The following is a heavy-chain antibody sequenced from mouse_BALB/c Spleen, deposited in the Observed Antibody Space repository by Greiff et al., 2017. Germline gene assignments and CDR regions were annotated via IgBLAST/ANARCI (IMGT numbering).Heavy chain of an antibody. CDR1: GFTFSSYT. J-gene: IGHJ3*01. CDR3: ASPNTYYGSSYWFAY. CDR2: ISNGGGST. D-gene: IGHD1-1*01. Sequence: EVKLVESGGGLVQPGGSLKLSCAASGFTFSSYTMSWVRQTPEKRLEWVAYISNGGGSTYYPDTVKGRFTISRDNAKNTLYLQRSSLKSEDTAMYYCASPNTYYGSSYWFAYWGQGTLVTVSA. V-gene: IGHV5-12-2*01.